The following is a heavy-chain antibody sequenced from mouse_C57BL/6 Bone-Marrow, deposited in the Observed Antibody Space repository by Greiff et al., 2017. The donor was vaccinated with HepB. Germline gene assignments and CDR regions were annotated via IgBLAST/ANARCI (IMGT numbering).Heavy chain of an antibody. CDR1: GYTFTSYW. Sequence: QVQLQQSGAELVKPGASVKLSCKASGYTFTSYWMQWVKQRPGQGLEWIGEIDPSDSYTNYNQKFKGKATLTVDTSSSTAYMQLSSLTSEDSAVYYCARSPFYYDYDVAYWGQGTLVTVSA. J-gene: IGHJ3*01. D-gene: IGHD2-4*01. V-gene: IGHV1-50*01. CDR2: IDPSDSYT. CDR3: ARSPFYYDYDVAY.